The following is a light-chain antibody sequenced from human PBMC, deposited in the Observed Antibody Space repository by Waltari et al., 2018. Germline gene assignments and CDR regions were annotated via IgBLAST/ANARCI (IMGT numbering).Light chain of an antibody. J-gene: IGLJ2*01. V-gene: IGLV1-47*01. Sequence: QSVLTQPPSASGTPGQRVTISCSGSRSNIGRNYVYWFQQFPVTAPNRLMYRKNPRPSGVPDRCSGSKSGTAASLAISGLRSEDEADYYGAAWDDSLRGVLFGGGTKLTVL. CDR2: RKN. CDR1: RSNIGRNY. CDR3: AAWDDSLRGVL.